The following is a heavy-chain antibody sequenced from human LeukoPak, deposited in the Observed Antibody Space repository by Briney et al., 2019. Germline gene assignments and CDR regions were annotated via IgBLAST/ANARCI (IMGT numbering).Heavy chain of an antibody. D-gene: IGHD3-22*01. Sequence: ASVKVSCKTSGYTFTNYGISWVRQAPGLGLEWMGWISAYNGNTNYAQKFQGRVTMTRDTSISTAYMELSRLRSDDTAVYYCARESSLSGYSSDAFDIWGQGTMVTVSS. J-gene: IGHJ3*02. CDR3: ARESSLSGYSSDAFDI. CDR1: GYTFTNYG. V-gene: IGHV1-18*01. CDR2: ISAYNGNT.